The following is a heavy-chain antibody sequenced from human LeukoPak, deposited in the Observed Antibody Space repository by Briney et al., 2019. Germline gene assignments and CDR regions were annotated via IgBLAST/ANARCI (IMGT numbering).Heavy chain of an antibody. Sequence: ASVKVSCKASGYTFTSYAMHWVRQAPGQRLEWMGWINAGNGNTKYSQKFQGRVTITRDTSASTAYMELSSLRSEDTAVYYCARDCVVRGARYYYGMDVWGQGTTVTVSS. V-gene: IGHV1-3*01. D-gene: IGHD3-10*01. J-gene: IGHJ6*02. CDR1: GYTFTSYA. CDR2: INAGNGNT. CDR3: ARDCVVRGARYYYGMDV.